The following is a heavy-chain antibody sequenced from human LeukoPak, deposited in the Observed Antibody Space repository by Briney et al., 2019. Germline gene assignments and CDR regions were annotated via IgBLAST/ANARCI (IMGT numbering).Heavy chain of an antibody. Sequence: PSETLSLTCTVSDDSVSSGSYYWSWIRQPPGKGLEWIGYIYYSGSTNYNPSLKSRVTISVDTSKNQFSLKLSSVTAADTAVYYCARGAGQRNPYFDYWGQGILVTVSS. CDR2: IYYSGST. D-gene: IGHD1-14*01. CDR1: DDSVSSGSYY. J-gene: IGHJ4*02. CDR3: ARGAGQRNPYFDY. V-gene: IGHV4-61*01.